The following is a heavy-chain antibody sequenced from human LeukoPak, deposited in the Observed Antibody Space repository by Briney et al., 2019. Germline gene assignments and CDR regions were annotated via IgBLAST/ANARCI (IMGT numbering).Heavy chain of an antibody. Sequence: PGGSLRLSCAASGFTFSSYSMNWARQAPGKGLEWVSYITSRSTTIYYADSVRGRFTISRDNAKSSLYLQMNSLRDEDTAVYYCASSGSYRFDYWGQGTLVTVSS. CDR3: ASSGSYRFDY. V-gene: IGHV3-48*02. CDR1: GFTFSSYS. CDR2: ITSRSTTI. J-gene: IGHJ4*02. D-gene: IGHD1-26*01.